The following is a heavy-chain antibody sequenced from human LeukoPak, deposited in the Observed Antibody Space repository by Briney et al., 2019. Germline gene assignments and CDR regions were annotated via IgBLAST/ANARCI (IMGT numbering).Heavy chain of an antibody. CDR1: VYTFTAYY. CDR3: ARARVPITVAGLYYFDY. J-gene: IGHJ4*02. Sequence: TSVNVSCKASVYTFTAYYIHWLRQAPGQGPEWMGWIKPDSGSSHYAQKFQGRVTMTRDTSSNSAYMDLTRLKSDDTAVYYCARARVPITVAGLYYFDYWGQGALVTVSS. D-gene: IGHD6-19*01. CDR2: IKPDSGSS. V-gene: IGHV1-2*02.